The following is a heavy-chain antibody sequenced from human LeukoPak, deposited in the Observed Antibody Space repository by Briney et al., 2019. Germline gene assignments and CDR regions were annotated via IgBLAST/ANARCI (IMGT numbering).Heavy chain of an antibody. CDR3: ARGYCSSVSCYRFDY. D-gene: IGHD2-2*01. V-gene: IGHV5-51*01. J-gene: IGHJ4*02. Sequence: GESLKISCKGSGYSFTTFWIGWVRQMPGKGLEWMGIIYPDDSDIRYSPSFQGQVTISADKSISTAYLQWSSLEASDTAMYYCARGYCSSVSCYRFDYWGQGTLVTVSS. CDR1: GYSFTTFW. CDR2: IYPDDSDI.